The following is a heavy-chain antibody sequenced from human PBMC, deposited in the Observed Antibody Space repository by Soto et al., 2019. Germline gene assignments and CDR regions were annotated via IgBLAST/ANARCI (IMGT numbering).Heavy chain of an antibody. J-gene: IGHJ4*02. D-gene: IGHD3-10*02. CDR1: GGSVYDVY. Sequence: SEALSLTCSDSGGSVYDVYWNWPRQTPGKGLEWIGNIYNNGRTNYNPSLKNRVTISIDTSKNQFSLHLSSVTTADTAMYFCARGHGIYVRFDSWGQGTLVTVSS. CDR3: ARGHGIYVRFDS. CDR2: IYNNGRT. V-gene: IGHV4-59*02.